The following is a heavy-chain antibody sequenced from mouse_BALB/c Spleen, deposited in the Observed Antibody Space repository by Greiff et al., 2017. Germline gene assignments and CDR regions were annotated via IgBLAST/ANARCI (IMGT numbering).Heavy chain of an antibody. V-gene: IGHV5-9-4*01. CDR2: ISSGGSYT. J-gene: IGHJ3*01. CDR3: AKTYYRYDGGFAY. Sequence: EVQRVESGGGLVKPGGSLKLSCAASGFTFSSYAMPWVRQSPEKRLEWVAEISSGGSYTYYPDTVTGRFTISRDNAKNTLYLEMSSLRSEDTAMYYCAKTYYRYDGGFAYWGQGTLVTVSA. D-gene: IGHD2-14*01. CDR1: GFTFSSYA.